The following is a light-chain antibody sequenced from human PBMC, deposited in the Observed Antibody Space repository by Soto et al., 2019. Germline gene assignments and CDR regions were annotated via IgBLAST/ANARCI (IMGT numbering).Light chain of an antibody. Sequence: EIVMTQSPATLSVSPGERATLSCRASQTVSSDLAWYQQKPGQAPRLLIYAASTRATGIPARFSGSGSGTEFTLTISSLQPDDSATYYCQQYNTFWTFGQGTKVDI. CDR3: QQYNTFWT. V-gene: IGKV3-15*01. CDR2: AAS. CDR1: QTVSSD. J-gene: IGKJ1*01.